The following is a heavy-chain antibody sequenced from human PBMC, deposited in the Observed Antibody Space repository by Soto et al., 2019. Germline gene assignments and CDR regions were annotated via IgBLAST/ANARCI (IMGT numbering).Heavy chain of an antibody. CDR2: IYPGDSDT. Sequence: PGESLKISCKGSGYSFTSYWIAWVRQMPGKGLEWMGIIYPGDSDTRYSPSFQGQVTISADKSISTAYLQWSGLKASDTAMYYCARPRAGSYRPDYYGMDVWGQGTTVTVSS. J-gene: IGHJ6*02. CDR1: GYSFTSYW. V-gene: IGHV5-51*01. D-gene: IGHD3-16*02. CDR3: ARPRAGSYRPDYYGMDV.